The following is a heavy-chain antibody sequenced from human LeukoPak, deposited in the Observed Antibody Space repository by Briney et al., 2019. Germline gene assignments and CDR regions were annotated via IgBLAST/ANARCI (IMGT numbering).Heavy chain of an antibody. CDR2: IYYSGST. CDR1: GGSISSGDYY. D-gene: IGHD4-17*01. J-gene: IGHJ4*02. CDR3: ATSVTRYYFDY. V-gene: IGHV4-30-4*01. Sequence: SQTLSLTCTVSGGSISSGDYYWSWIRQPPGKGLEWIGYIYYSGSTYYHPSLKSRVTISVDTSKNQFSLKLSSGPAADTAVYYCATSVTRYYFDYWGQGTLVTVSS.